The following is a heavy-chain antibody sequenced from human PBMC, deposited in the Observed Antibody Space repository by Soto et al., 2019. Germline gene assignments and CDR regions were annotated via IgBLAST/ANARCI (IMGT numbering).Heavy chain of an antibody. V-gene: IGHV4-39*01. CDR1: GGSISSSTYH. CDR3: ATLIGFLDY. J-gene: IGHJ4*02. Sequence: PEETLSLTCNVSGGSISSSTYHWGWIRQPPGKGLVWIGIIFYSGSIYYNPSPKGRLTISVDASKNQFSLRLTFLSAADMAVYYCATLIGFLDYWGQGTRVTVSS. D-gene: IGHD2-15*01. CDR2: IFYSGSI.